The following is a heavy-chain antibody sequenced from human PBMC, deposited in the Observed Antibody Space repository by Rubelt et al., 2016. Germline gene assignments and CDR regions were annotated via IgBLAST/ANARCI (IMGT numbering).Heavy chain of an antibody. V-gene: IGHV3-7*04. CDR1: GFTFSLYG. CDR2: IKQDGSDN. CDR3: SRMLED. J-gene: IGHJ4*02. D-gene: IGHD3-16*01. Sequence: VQLVETGGGVVQPGRSLRLSCAASGFTFSLYGLHWVRQAPGKGLEWVANIKQDGSDNYYEDSVKGRFTISRDNAKNLVFLQMNSLRAEDTAVYFCSRMLEDWGQGALVTVSS.